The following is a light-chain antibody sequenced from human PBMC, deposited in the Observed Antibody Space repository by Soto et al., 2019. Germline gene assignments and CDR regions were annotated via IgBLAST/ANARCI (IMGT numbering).Light chain of an antibody. CDR1: QSLRSS. CDR3: QQYGSSPIT. CDR2: GAS. V-gene: IGKV3-20*01. J-gene: IGKJ5*01. Sequence: ETMLIQTQNTLSVSLGERATLSCRASQSLRSSLAWYQQKPGQAPRLLIYGASSRATGIPDRFSGSGSGTDFTLTISRLEPEDFAVYYCQQYGSSPITFGQGTRLEIK.